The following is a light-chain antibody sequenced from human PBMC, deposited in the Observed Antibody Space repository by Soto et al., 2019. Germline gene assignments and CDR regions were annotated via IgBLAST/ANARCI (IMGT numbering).Light chain of an antibody. CDR2: AAS. CDR1: QAIGTD. V-gene: IGKV1-17*01. Sequence: DIQMTQSPSSLSASIGDRITITCRATQAIGTDLGWYQQKPGKAPKRLIYAASNLESGVPSRFSGAGSGTDFTLTISSLQPEDFATYHCLQHNTYPLSFGGGTKVEVK. J-gene: IGKJ4*01. CDR3: LQHNTYPLS.